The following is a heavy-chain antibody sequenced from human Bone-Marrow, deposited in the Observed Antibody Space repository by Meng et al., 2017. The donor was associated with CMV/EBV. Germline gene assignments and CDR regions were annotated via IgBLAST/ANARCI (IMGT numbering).Heavy chain of an antibody. D-gene: IGHD3-16*01. CDR3: ARATGDDAFDI. CDR2: ISYDGSNK. J-gene: IGHJ3*02. V-gene: IGHV3-30*03. CDR1: GFTFSSYS. Sequence: GESLKISCAASGFTFSSYSMNWVRQAPGKGLEWVAVISYDGSNKYYADSVKGRFTISRDNSKNTLYLQMNSLRAEDTAVYYCARATGDDAFDIWGQGTMVTVSS.